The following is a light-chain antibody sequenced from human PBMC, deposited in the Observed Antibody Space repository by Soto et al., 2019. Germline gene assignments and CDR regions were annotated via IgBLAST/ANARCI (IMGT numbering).Light chain of an antibody. Sequence: QSALTQPASVSGSPGQSITISCTGTSSDVGGYNHVSWYQQHPGKAPKHMIYEVSNRPSGVSKRFSGSKSGNTASLTISGLQAEDEADYYCSSYTSSSTLGFGGGTKLTVL. V-gene: IGLV2-14*01. CDR3: SSYTSSSTLG. CDR1: SSDVGGYNH. J-gene: IGLJ3*02. CDR2: EVS.